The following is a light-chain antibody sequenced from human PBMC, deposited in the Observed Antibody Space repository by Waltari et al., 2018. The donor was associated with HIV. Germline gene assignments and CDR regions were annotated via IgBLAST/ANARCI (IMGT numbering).Light chain of an antibody. CDR2: DVG. V-gene: IGLV2-11*01. CDR3: CSYAGNFFV. CDR1: SSDVGGYDF. Sequence: QSALTQPRSVSGSPGQSVTISCIGTSSDVGGYDFVSWYQQHPGKAPKLMIYDVGKRPSGVPARFSGSKSGNTASLTISGLQAEDEADYFCCSYAGNFFVFGTGTQVSVL. J-gene: IGLJ1*01.